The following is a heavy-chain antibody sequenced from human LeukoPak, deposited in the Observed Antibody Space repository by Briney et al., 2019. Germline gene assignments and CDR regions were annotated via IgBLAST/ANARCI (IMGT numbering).Heavy chain of an antibody. CDR2: IIPIFGTA. CDR3: ARDQDAYCGGDCYSQVFDI. CDR1: GGTFSSYA. J-gene: IGHJ3*02. D-gene: IGHD2-21*02. V-gene: IGHV1-69*05. Sequence: ASVKVSCKASGGTFSSYAISWVRQAPGQGLEWMGGIIPIFGTANYAQKFQGRVTMTTDTSTSTAYMELRSLRSDDTAVYYCARDQDAYCGGDCYSQVFDIWGQGTMVTVSS.